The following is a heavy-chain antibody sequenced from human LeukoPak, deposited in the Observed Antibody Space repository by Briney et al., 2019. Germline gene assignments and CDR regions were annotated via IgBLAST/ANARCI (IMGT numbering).Heavy chain of an antibody. CDR1: GYTLSVS. Sequence: ASVKVSCKVSGYTLSVSIHWVRQAPGKGVEWMGGFAPTDGVTVYAQKFQGRVTMTEDTATATAYMEISSLRSEDTAVYYCATTVLEFETTGYPHDAFDFWGQGTMVTVSS. CDR3: ATTVLEFETTGYPHDAFDF. V-gene: IGHV1-24*01. J-gene: IGHJ3*01. CDR2: FAPTDGVT. D-gene: IGHD3-9*01.